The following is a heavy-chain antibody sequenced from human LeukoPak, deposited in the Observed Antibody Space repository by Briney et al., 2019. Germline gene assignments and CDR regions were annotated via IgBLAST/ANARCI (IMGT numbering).Heavy chain of an antibody. CDR1: GYTFTSYD. CDR3: ARVFSPYYYDSSGYYRYYFDY. D-gene: IGHD3-22*01. Sequence: ASVKVSCKASGYTFTSYDISWVRQAPGQGLEWMGWISAYNGNTNYAQKLQGRVTMTTDTSTSTAYMELRSLRSDDTAVYYCARVFSPYYYDSSGYYRYYFDYWGQGTLVTVSS. CDR2: ISAYNGNT. J-gene: IGHJ4*02. V-gene: IGHV1-18*01.